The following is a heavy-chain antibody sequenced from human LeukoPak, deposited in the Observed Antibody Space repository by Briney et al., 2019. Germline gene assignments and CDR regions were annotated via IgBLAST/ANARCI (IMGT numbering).Heavy chain of an antibody. Sequence: PSETLSLTCTVSGGSISTSNYFGGWIRQPPGKGLEWIGSIYYSKNTYYNPSLKSRVTISADTSKNQFSLTLGSVSATDTAVYYCVSPRGFSYGYFDYWGQGTLVTVSS. J-gene: IGHJ4*02. D-gene: IGHD5-18*01. CDR3: VSPRGFSYGYFDY. CDR1: GGSISTSNYF. V-gene: IGHV4-39*01. CDR2: IYYSKNT.